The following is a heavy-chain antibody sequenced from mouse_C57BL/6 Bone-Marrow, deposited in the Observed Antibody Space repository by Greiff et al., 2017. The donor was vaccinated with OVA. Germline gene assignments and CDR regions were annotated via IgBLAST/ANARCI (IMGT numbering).Heavy chain of an antibody. Sequence: QVQLMPSGAELVKPGASVKLSCKASGYTFTEYSIHWVKQRSGQGLEWIGWFYPGSGSTKYNEKFKDKATLTADNSSSIVYMELSRLTSEDTAVYFCARHEGFPYGNYLFSYWGQGTLVTVSA. V-gene: IGHV1-62-2*01. D-gene: IGHD2-10*02. CDR2: FYPGSGST. J-gene: IGHJ3*01. CDR3: ARHEGFPYGNYLFSY. CDR1: GYTFTEYS.